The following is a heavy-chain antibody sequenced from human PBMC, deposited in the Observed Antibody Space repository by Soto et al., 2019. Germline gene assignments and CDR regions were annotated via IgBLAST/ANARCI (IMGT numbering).Heavy chain of an antibody. CDR1: GYGFTSHG. J-gene: IGHJ6*02. CDR3: ARGSPYSSSSLHYYYGMDV. Sequence: ASVKVSCKASGYGFTSHGISWVRQAPGQGLEWMGWISAYNGNTNYAQKLQGRVTMTTDTSTSTAYMELRSLRSDDTAVYYCARGSPYSSSSLHYYYGMDVWGQGTTVTVSS. CDR2: ISAYNGNT. D-gene: IGHD6-6*01. V-gene: IGHV1-18*04.